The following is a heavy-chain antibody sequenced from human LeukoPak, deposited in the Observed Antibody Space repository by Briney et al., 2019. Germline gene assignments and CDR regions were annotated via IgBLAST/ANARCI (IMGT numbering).Heavy chain of an antibody. J-gene: IGHJ5*02. D-gene: IGHD3-10*01. CDR1: GGSFSGYY. V-gene: IGHV4-34*01. CDR2: INHSGST. CDR3: ARVGYYGSGSYYPRPHTDWFDP. Sequence: SETLSLTCAVYGGSFSGYYWSWIRQPPGKGLEWIGKINHSGSTNYNPSLKSRVTISVDTSKNQFSLKLSSVTAADTAVYYCARVGYYGSGSYYPRPHTDWFDPWGQGTLVTVSS.